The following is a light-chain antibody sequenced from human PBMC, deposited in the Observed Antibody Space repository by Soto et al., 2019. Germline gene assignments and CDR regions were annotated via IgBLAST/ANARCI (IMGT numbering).Light chain of an antibody. Sequence: QSALTQPASVSGSPGQSITISCTGTSSDVGGYDYVSWYQQHPDKAPKLMIYEGSKRPSGVSNRFSGSKSGNTASLTISGLQAEDEADYYCCSFAVGSTLVFGGGTKLTVL. CDR3: CSFAVGSTLV. CDR1: SSDVGGYDY. V-gene: IGLV2-23*01. J-gene: IGLJ2*01. CDR2: EGS.